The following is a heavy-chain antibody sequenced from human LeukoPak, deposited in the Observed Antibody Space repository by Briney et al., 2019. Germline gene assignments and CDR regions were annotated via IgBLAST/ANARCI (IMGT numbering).Heavy chain of an antibody. V-gene: IGHV3-9*01. CDR2: ISWNSGSI. CDR3: AKSVGYYYDSSGYTDY. D-gene: IGHD3-22*01. CDR1: GFTFDDYA. J-gene: IGHJ4*02. Sequence: PGRSLRLSCAASGFTFDDYAMHWVRQAPGKGLEWVSGISWNSGSIGYADSVKDRFTISRDNAKNSLYLQMNSLRAEDTALYYCAKSVGYYYDSSGYTDYWGQGTLVTVSS.